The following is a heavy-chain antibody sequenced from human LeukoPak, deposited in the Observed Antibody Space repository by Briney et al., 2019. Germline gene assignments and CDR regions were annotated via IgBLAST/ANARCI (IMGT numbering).Heavy chain of an antibody. CDR3: AKTRPLDSSSWSHGDY. CDR2: ISGSGDST. V-gene: IGHV3-23*01. CDR1: GFTFSTYV. D-gene: IGHD6-13*01. J-gene: IGHJ4*02. Sequence: GGSLRLSCAASGFTFSTYVMGWVRQAPGKGLEWVSAISGSGDSTYYGDSVKGRFTISRDNSKNTLYLQMNSLRAEDTAVYYCAKTRPLDSSSWSHGDYWGQGTLVTVSS.